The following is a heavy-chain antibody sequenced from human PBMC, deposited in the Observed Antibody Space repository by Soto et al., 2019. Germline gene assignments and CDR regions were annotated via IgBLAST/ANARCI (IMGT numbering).Heavy chain of an antibody. Sequence: PSETLSLTCAVYGGSFSGYYWSWIRQPPGKGLEWIGEINHSGSTNYNPSLKSRVTISVDTSKNQFSLKLSSVTAADTAVYYCTRHAGTYSSGWYPGMDVWGQGTTVTVSS. CDR1: GGSFSGYY. J-gene: IGHJ6*02. CDR3: TRHAGTYSSGWYPGMDV. CDR2: INHSGST. D-gene: IGHD6-19*01. V-gene: IGHV4-34*01.